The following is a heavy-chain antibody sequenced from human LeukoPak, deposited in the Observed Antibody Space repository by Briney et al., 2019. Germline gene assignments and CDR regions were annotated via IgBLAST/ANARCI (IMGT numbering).Heavy chain of an antibody. D-gene: IGHD2-21*02. CDR3: ARLSDALDY. J-gene: IGHJ4*02. V-gene: IGHV3-48*03. CDR2: IGSSGATI. Sequence: GGSLRLSCAASGYTFSSYEMSWVRQAPEKGLEWVSFIGSSGATIYYADSVKGRFTISRDNAKNSLYLQMNSLRAEDTAVYYCARLSDALDYWGQGTLVTVSS. CDR1: GYTFSSYE.